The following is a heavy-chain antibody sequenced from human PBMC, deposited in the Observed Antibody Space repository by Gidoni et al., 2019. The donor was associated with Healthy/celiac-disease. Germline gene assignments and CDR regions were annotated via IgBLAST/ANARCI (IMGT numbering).Heavy chain of an antibody. J-gene: IGHJ3*02. V-gene: IGHV1-3*01. Sequence: QVQLVQSGAEVKKPGASVKDSCKASGYPLPSYAMHWVRQDPGQRLEWLGWINAGNGNTKYSQKFQGIVTITRDTSASTAYMELSSLRSEDTAVYYCAISYGDYVGDAFDIWGQGTMVTVSS. CDR2: INAGNGNT. D-gene: IGHD4-17*01. CDR3: AISYGDYVGDAFDI. CDR1: GYPLPSYA.